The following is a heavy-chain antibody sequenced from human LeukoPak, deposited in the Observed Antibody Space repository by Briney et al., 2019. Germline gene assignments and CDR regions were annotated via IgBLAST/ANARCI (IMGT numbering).Heavy chain of an antibody. CDR2: IYYSGST. D-gene: IGHD2-2*01. CDR1: GGSLSSSSSY. CDR3: ARQDPAYYYYGMDV. Sequence: SETLSLTCTVSGGSLSSSSSYWGWLRQPPGTGLEWIGSIYYSGSTYYNPSLKTRVTISVDTSKNQFSLELSSVTAADTAVYYCARQDPAYYYYGMDVWGQGTTVTVSS. V-gene: IGHV4-39*01. J-gene: IGHJ6*02.